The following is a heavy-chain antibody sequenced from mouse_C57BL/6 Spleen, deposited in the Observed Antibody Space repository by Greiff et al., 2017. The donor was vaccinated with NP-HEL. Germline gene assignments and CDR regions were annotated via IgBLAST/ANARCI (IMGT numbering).Heavy chain of an antibody. CDR3: ARVRGTGSYAMDY. V-gene: IGHV5-4*03. CDR2: ISDGGSYT. CDR1: GFTFSSYA. D-gene: IGHD4-1*01. Sequence: EVKLQESGGGLVKPGGSLKLSCAASGFTFSSYAMSWVRQTPEKRLEWVATISDGGSYTYYPDNVKGRFTISRDNAKNNLYLQMSHLKSEDTAMYYCARVRGTGSYAMDYWGQGTSVTVSS. J-gene: IGHJ4*01.